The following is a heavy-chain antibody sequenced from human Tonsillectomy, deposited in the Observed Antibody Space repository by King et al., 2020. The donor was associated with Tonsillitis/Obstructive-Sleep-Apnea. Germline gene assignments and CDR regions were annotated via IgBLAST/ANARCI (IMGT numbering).Heavy chain of an antibody. CDR1: GGTFSSYA. Sequence: QLVQSGAEVKKPGSSVKVSCKASGGTFSSYAISWVRQAPGQGLEWMGGIIPILGTANYAQKFQGRVTITADESTSTAYMELSSLRSEDTAVYYCAAGGGYCSSTSCYENIYYYYYMDVWGKGTTVTVSS. V-gene: IGHV1-69*01. CDR2: IIPILGTA. J-gene: IGHJ6*03. CDR3: AAGGGYCSSTSCYENIYYYYYMDV. D-gene: IGHD2-2*01.